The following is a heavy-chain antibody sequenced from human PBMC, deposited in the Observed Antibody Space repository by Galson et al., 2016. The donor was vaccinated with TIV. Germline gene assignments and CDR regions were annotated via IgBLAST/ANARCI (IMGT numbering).Heavy chain of an antibody. CDR1: GFIFSNSA. CDR3: AAGLVTNWGDFWFFDL. D-gene: IGHD7-27*01. Sequence: SVKVSCKASGFIFSNSAMQWVRQARGQRLEWIGWIVVGSGVADYAQKFKERVTITRDVSTDTAYLELSSLKSEDTAVYYCAAGLVTNWGDFWFFDLWGRGTLVSVSS. V-gene: IGHV1-58*02. J-gene: IGHJ2*01. CDR2: IVVGSGVA.